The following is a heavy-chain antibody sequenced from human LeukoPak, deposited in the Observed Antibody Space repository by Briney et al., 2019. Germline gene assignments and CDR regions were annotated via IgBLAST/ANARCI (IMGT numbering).Heavy chain of an antibody. J-gene: IGHJ4*02. V-gene: IGHV3-21*01. CDR1: GFTFSSYS. Sequence: PGGSLRLSCAASGFTFSSYSMNWVRQAPGKGLEWVSSITAGGSFKYYADSVEGRFTISRDNAKNSLYLQMSSLTPEDTAVYYCARNYDVLTGYPYYFDHWGQGILVTVSS. D-gene: IGHD3-9*01. CDR2: ITAGGSFK. CDR3: ARNYDVLTGYPYYFDH.